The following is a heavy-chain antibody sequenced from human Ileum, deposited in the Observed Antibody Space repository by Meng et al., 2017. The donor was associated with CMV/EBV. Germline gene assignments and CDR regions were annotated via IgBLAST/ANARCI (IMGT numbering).Heavy chain of an antibody. Sequence: QVQLGESGGGLVSLGGSLGFSVVVSGFSLRTFGMHWLRQAPGKGPEWVAFIYDGKDESYADPVKGRFTISTDNSKNTMYLQMNTLGPEDTAVYYCAKVGFGWYSIDYWGQGTLVTVSS. V-gene: IGHV3-30*02. CDR3: AKVGFGWYSIDY. CDR2: IYDGKDE. D-gene: IGHD6-19*01. CDR1: GFSLRTFG. J-gene: IGHJ4*02.